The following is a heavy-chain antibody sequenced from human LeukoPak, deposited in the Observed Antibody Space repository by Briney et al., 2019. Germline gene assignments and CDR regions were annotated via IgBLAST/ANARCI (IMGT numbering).Heavy chain of an antibody. V-gene: IGHV1-8*01. D-gene: IGHD4-17*01. CDR1: GYTFTSFD. J-gene: IGHJ4*02. CDR3: ARGNKDYGDYARGLSDY. Sequence: GASVKVSCKASGYTFTSFDINWVRQATGQGLEWMGWMNPNSGNTGSEQKFHGRITMTRNTSITTAYMELSRLRSEDTAVYYCARGNKDYGDYARGLSDYWGQGALVTVSS. CDR2: MNPNSGNT.